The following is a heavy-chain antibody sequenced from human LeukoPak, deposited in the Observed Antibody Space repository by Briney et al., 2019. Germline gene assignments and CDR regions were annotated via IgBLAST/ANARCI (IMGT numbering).Heavy chain of an antibody. CDR2: IYYSGST. CDR3: ARGAPPGWFDP. D-gene: IGHD1-26*01. J-gene: IGHJ5*02. CDR1: GGSISSYY. V-gene: IGHV4-59*01. Sequence: SETLSLTCTVSGGSISSYYWSWIRQPPGEGLEWIGYIYYSGSTNYNPSLKSRVTISVDTSKNQFSLKLSSVTAADTAVYYCARGAPPGWFDPWGQGTLVTVSS.